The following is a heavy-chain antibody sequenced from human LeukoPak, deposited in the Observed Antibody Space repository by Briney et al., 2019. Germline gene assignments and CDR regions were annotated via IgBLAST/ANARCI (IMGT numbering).Heavy chain of an antibody. CDR3: ARARYFDPGSIVDP. J-gene: IGHJ5*02. D-gene: IGHD3-9*01. CDR2: IYYSGST. Sequence: SETLSLTCTVSGGSASSGSYYWSWMRQPPGKGLEWIGYIYYSGSTNYNPSLKSRVTISVDTSKNRFSLKLSSVTAADTAVYYCARARYFDPGSIVDPWGQGTLVTVSS. CDR1: GGSASSGSYY. V-gene: IGHV4-61*01.